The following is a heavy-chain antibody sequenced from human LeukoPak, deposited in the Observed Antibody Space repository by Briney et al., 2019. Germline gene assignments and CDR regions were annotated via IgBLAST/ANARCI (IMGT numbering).Heavy chain of an antibody. CDR3: ARDQPSGSYYSYSYYMDV. Sequence: GGSLRLSCAASGFTFSSYSMNWVRQAPGKGLEWVSSISSSSSYIYYADSVKGRFTISRDNAKNSLYLQMNSLRAEDTAVYYCARDQPSGSYYSYSYYMDVWGKGTTVTVSS. CDR2: ISSSSSYI. J-gene: IGHJ6*03. CDR1: GFTFSSYS. V-gene: IGHV3-21*01. D-gene: IGHD1-26*01.